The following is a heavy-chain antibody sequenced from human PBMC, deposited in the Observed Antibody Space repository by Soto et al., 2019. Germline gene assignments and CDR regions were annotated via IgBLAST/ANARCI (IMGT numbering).Heavy chain of an antibody. J-gene: IGHJ6*03. D-gene: IGHD2-15*01. Sequence: GESLKISCKGSGYSFTSFWIGWVRQMPGKGLEWMGIIYPGDSDTRYSPSFQGQVTISADKSISTAYLQMSSLRAEDTAVYYCAKNGCSYPACYPYYYYVDVWGKGTTVTVSS. CDR2: IYPGDSDT. CDR3: AKNGCSYPACYPYYYYVDV. V-gene: IGHV5-51*01. CDR1: GYSFTSFW.